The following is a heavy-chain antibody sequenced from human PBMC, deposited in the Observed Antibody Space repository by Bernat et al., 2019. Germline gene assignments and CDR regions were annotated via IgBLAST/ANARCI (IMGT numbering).Heavy chain of an antibody. CDR3: AKRAAGNYGMDV. CDR2: ISSNGGST. J-gene: IGHJ6*02. V-gene: IGHV3-64*04. D-gene: IGHD1-1*01. Sequence: VQLVESGGGLVQPGGSLRLSCSASGFTFSSYAMHWVRQAPGKGLEYVSAISSNGGSTYYADSVKGRFTISRDNSKNTLYLQMNSLRAEDTAVYYCAKRAAGNYGMDVWGQGTTVTVSS. CDR1: GFTFSSYA.